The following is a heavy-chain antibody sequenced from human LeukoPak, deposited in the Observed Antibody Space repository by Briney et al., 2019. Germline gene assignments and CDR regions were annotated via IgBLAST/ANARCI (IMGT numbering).Heavy chain of an antibody. CDR1: GFTFSSYA. J-gene: IGHJ6*03. CDR3: ARAFHHQKYYYYYYMDV. CDR2: ISYDGSNK. V-gene: IGHV3-30*04. Sequence: GGSLRLSCAASGFTFSSYAMHWVRQAPGKGLEWVAVISYDGSNKYYADSVKGRFTISRDNSKNTLYLQMNSLRAEDTAAYYCARAFHHQKYYYYYYMDVWGKGTTVTVSS.